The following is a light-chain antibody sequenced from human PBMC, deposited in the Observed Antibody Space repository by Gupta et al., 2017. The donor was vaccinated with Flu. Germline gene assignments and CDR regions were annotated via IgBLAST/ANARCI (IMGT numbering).Light chain of an antibody. CDR1: SSNIGSNY. CDR3: AAWDDSLSDHWV. J-gene: IGLJ3*02. V-gene: IGLV1-47*01. CDR2: RNN. Sequence: SVLTQPPSASGTHGQRVTISCSGSSSNIGSNYVYWYQQLPGTAPKLLIYRNNQRPSGVPDRFSGSKSGTSASLAISGLRSEDEADYYCAAWDDSLSDHWVFGVVTKLTVL.